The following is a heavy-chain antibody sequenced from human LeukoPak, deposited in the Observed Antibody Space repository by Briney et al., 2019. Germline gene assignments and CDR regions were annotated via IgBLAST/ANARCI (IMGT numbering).Heavy chain of an antibody. D-gene: IGHD3-10*01. V-gene: IGHV4-38-2*01. CDR1: GYSISSGYY. CDR2: IYHSGST. J-gene: IGHJ4*02. CDR3: ARALDYYGSGSYYDY. Sequence: PSETVSLTCAVSGYSISSGYYWGWIRPHPGKGLEWIGSIYHSGSTYYNPSLKSRVTISVDTSKNQFSLKLSSVTAADTAVYYCARALDYYGSGSYYDYWGQGTLVTVSS.